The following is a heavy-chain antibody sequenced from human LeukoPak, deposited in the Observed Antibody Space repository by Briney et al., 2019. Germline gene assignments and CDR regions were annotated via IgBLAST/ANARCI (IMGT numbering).Heavy chain of an antibody. D-gene: IGHD3-22*01. CDR2: ISDSVGST. CDR1: GITLSNYG. CDR3: AKRGVVIRVILVGFHKQAYYFDS. J-gene: IGHJ4*02. Sequence: GGSLRLSCAVSGITLSNYGMSWVRHAPGKGLEWVAGISDSVGSTTYADSVKGRFTISRDNPKNTLFLQMNSLRVEDTAVYFCAKRGVVIRVILVGFHKQAYYFDSWGQGALVTVSS. V-gene: IGHV3-23*01.